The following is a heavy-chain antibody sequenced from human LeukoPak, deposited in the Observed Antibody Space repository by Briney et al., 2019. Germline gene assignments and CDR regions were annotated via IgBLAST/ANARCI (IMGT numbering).Heavy chain of an antibody. CDR3: ARHEVYDYVWGSYGPYYFDY. D-gene: IGHD3-16*01. CDR2: IYYSGST. V-gene: IGHV4-39*01. CDR1: GGSISSSSYY. Sequence: SETLSLTCTVSGGSISSSSYYWGWIRQPPGKGLEWIGSIYYSGSTYYNPSLESRVTISVDTSKNQFSLKLSSVTAADTAVYYCARHEVYDYVWGSYGPYYFDYWGQGTLVTVSS. J-gene: IGHJ4*02.